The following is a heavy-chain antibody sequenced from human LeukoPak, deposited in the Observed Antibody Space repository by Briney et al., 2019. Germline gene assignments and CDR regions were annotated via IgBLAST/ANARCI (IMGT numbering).Heavy chain of an antibody. V-gene: IGHV3-11*06. D-gene: IGHD2/OR15-2a*01. J-gene: IGHJ6*02. CDR3: AILVLSNYGLDV. Sequence: GGSLRLSCAASGFNVSSNYMSWVRQAPGKGLEWVSNIFSGNGIKNYADSVEGRFTISRDNAKNLVFLQMNSLRDDDTAVYYCAILVLSNYGLDVWGLGTTVTVSS. CDR2: IFSGNGIK. CDR1: GFNVSSNY.